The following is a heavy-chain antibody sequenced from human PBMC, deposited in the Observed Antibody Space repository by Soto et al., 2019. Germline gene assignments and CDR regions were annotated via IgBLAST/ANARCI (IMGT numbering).Heavy chain of an antibody. J-gene: IGHJ4*01. D-gene: IGHD5-12*01. V-gene: IGHV4-4*07. CDR3: ARGMSGYDYIFDY. CDR2: VPTRGYI. Sequence: QVQLQASGPGLVKPSETLSLTCTVSGVSISSFSWGWIRQSAGTGLEWIGRVPTRGYINYNPSLKSRVTMAVDTYKNQFSLKLSSVTAADAAVYYCARGMSGYDYIFDYWGHGTLVTVSS. CDR1: GVSISSFS.